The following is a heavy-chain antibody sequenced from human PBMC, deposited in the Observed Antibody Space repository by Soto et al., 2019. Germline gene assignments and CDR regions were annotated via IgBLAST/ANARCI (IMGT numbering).Heavy chain of an antibody. CDR3: ARAGTYCGGECYYKTDEYFQH. Sequence: QVQLVESGGGVVQPGRSLRLSCAASGFTFSSYGIHWVRQAPGKGLEWVAVIWYDGDNKYYADSVKGRFTISRDNYKNTLYLQMNSLRAEDTAVYYCARAGTYCGGECYYKTDEYFQHWGQGTLVTVSS. D-gene: IGHD2-21*01. CDR1: GFTFSSYG. V-gene: IGHV3-33*01. CDR2: IWYDGDNK. J-gene: IGHJ1*01.